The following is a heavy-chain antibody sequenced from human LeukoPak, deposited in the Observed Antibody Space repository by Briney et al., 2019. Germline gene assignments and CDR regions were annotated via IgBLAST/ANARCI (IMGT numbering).Heavy chain of an antibody. Sequence: GGSLRLSCAASGFTFSSYSMNWVRQAPGKGLEWVSYISSSSSTIYYADSVKGRFTISRDNAKNSLYLQMNSLRAEDTAVYYCARPSPGHYDFWSGYPHMDVWGKGTTVTVSS. D-gene: IGHD3-3*01. J-gene: IGHJ6*03. CDR2: ISSSSSTI. CDR1: GFTFSSYS. V-gene: IGHV3-48*01. CDR3: ARPSPGHYDFWSGYPHMDV.